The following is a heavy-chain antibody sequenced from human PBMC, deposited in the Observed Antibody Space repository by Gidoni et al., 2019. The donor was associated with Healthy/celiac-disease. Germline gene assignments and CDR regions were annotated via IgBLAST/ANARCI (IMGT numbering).Heavy chain of an antibody. CDR2: MNPNSGNT. D-gene: IGHD6-19*01. CDR1: GYPFTRYD. Sequence: QVQLVQSGAEVTKPGAAVKVSCQASGYPFTRYDINWVRQATGQGLEWMGWMNPNSGNTGYAQKFQGRVTMTRNTSISTAYMELSSLRSEDTAVYYCARGPGWYRYYYGMDVWGQGTTVTVSS. CDR3: ARGPGWYRYYYGMDV. V-gene: IGHV1-8*01. J-gene: IGHJ6*02.